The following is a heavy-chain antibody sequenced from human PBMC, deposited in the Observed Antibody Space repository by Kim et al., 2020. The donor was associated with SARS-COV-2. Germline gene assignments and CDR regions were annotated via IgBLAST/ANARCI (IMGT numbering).Heavy chain of an antibody. CDR2: VSTYNGHT. D-gene: IGHD2-2*01. J-gene: IGHJ6*02. CDR1: GYTFTNYG. V-gene: IGHV1-18*04. Sequence: ASVKVSCKASGYTFTNYGISWVRQAPRQGLEWMGWVSTYNGHTNYAQKLQDRVTMTTDTSSSTAYMEVRSLRSDDTAVYYCARGVGFCSSTNCYPTYYYYGLDVWGQGTTVTVSS. CDR3: ARGVGFCSSTNCYPTYYYYGLDV.